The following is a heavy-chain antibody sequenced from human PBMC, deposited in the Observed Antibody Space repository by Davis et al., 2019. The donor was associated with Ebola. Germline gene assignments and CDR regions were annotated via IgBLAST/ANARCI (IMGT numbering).Heavy chain of an antibody. V-gene: IGHV3-13*01. D-gene: IGHD3-3*01. CDR3: ARVIPTTYYDFWSGYPPSSGYFDY. CDR2: IGTAGDT. Sequence: GSLKISCAASGFTFSSYDMHWVRQATGKGLEWVSAIGTAGDTYYPGSVKGRFTISRENAKNSLYLQMNSLRAEDTAVYYCARVIPTTYYDFWSGYPPSSGYFDYWGQGTLVTVSS. J-gene: IGHJ4*02. CDR1: GFTFSSYD.